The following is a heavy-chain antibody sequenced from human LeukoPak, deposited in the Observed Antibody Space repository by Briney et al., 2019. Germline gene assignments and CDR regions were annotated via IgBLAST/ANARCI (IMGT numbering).Heavy chain of an antibody. D-gene: IGHD4-17*01. CDR2: INHSGST. J-gene: IGHJ4*02. Sequence: SETLSLTCAVYGGSFSGYYWSWIRQPPGKGLEWIGEINHSGSTNYNPSLKSRVTISVDTSKNQFSLKLSSVTAADTAVYYCARGRKWCGDYAYWGQGTLVTVSS. CDR3: ARGRKWCGDYAY. V-gene: IGHV4-34*01. CDR1: GGSFSGYY.